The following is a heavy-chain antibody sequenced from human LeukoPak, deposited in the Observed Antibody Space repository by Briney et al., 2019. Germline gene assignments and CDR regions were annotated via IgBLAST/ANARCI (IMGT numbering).Heavy chain of an antibody. Sequence: PSETLSLTCSVSGGSINSATYYWSWIRQPAGKGLEWIGRIYTNGRTNYTSFNPSLKSRVTISVDTSKNQFSLKLSSVTAADTAVYYCARDAAPYSSSWYGAFDIWGQGTMVTVSS. CDR1: GGSINSATYY. CDR2: IYTNGRT. V-gene: IGHV4-61*02. CDR3: ARDAAPYSSSWYGAFDI. D-gene: IGHD6-13*01. J-gene: IGHJ3*02.